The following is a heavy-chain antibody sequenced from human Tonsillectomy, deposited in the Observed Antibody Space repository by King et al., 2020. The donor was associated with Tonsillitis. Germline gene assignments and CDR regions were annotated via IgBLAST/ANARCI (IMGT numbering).Heavy chain of an antibody. D-gene: IGHD3-22*01. CDR3: AQSRGEVVITGEDDVFVV. V-gene: IGHV2-5*01. J-gene: IGHJ3*01. CDR2: LYWNDDK. Sequence: ITLKESGPTLVKPTQTLTLTCSFSGFSLSTSGVGVGWIRQPPGKALEWLALLYWNDDKFYSPSLKTRVTITKDTSKNQVVLTMTNMDPVDTATYYCAQSRGEVVITGEDDVFVVWGQGTMVTVSS. CDR1: GFSLSTSGVG.